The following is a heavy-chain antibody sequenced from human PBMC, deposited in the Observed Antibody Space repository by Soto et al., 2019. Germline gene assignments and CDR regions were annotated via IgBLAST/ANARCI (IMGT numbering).Heavy chain of an antibody. CDR2: IIPIFGTA. V-gene: IGHV1-69*12. D-gene: IGHD6-19*01. Sequence: QVQLVQSGAEVKKPGSSVKVSCKASGGTFSSYAISWVRQAPGQGLEWMGGIIPIFGTANYAQKFQGRVTIRADEAKSTAYVELGSLRSEDTAVYYCASPRMAVSGRYYCGMDVWGQGPTGTVSS. J-gene: IGHJ6*02. CDR1: GGTFSSYA. CDR3: ASPRMAVSGRYYCGMDV.